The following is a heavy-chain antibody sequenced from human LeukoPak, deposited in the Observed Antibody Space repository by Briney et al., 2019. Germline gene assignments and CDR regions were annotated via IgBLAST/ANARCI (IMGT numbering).Heavy chain of an antibody. Sequence: TSETLSLTCAVYGGSFSGYYWSWIRQPPGKGLEWIGEINHSGSTNYNPSLKSRVTISVDTSKNQFSLKLSSVTAADTAVYYCARGRRGVVTFYYYYYYMDVWGKGTTVTVSS. CDR2: INHSGST. CDR3: ARGRRGVVTFYYYYYYMDV. CDR1: GGSFSGYY. J-gene: IGHJ6*03. V-gene: IGHV4-34*01. D-gene: IGHD2-21*02.